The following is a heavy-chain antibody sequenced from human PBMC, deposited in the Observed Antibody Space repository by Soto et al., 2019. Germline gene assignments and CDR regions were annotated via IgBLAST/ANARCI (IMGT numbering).Heavy chain of an antibody. D-gene: IGHD3-3*01. CDR3: AKEITIFGVATIWGGAFDI. CDR1: GGSISSSSYY. V-gene: IGHV4-39*02. J-gene: IGHJ3*02. CDR2: IYYSGST. Sequence: PSETLSLTCTVSGGSISSSSYYGGWIRQPPGKGLEWIGSIYYSGSTYYNPSLKSRVTISVDTSKNQFSLKLSSVTAADTAVYYCAKEITIFGVATIWGGAFDIWGQGTMVTVSS.